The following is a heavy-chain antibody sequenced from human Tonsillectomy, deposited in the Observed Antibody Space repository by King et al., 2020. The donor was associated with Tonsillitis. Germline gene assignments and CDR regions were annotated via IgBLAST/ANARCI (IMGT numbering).Heavy chain of an antibody. V-gene: IGHV3-9*01. J-gene: IGHJ4*02. D-gene: IGHD6-6*01. Sequence: VQLVESGGGLVQPGRSLRLSCSASVFTFDDFSMHWVRQAPGKGLEWVSGISWNGGMLYYAYVLKGRFTLSRDNAKTSLYLQINSLRDEDTALSYFAKSIQITSGGVPQTAFDFWGQGTLVTVS. CDR1: VFTFDDFS. CDR3: AKSIQITSGGVPQTAFDF. CDR2: ISWNGGML.